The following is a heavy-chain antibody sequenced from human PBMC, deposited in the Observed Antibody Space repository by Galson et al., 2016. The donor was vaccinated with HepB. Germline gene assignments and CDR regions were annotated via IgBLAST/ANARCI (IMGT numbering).Heavy chain of an antibody. J-gene: IGHJ4*02. D-gene: IGHD4-17*01. Sequence: GYSFTRYLTHWVRQAPGQRLEWMGWINAGNGNTMYSQKFQDRITITRDTSASTAYLELSSLRSEDTAVYYCARGPHYGDRPDYFDYWGQGTVVTVSS. CDR3: ARGPHYGDRPDYFDY. V-gene: IGHV1-3*01. CDR1: GYSFTRYL. CDR2: INAGNGNT.